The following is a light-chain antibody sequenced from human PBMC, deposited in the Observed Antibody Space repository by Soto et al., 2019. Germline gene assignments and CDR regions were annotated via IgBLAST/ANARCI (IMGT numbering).Light chain of an antibody. Sequence: QSVLTHPASVSGSPGQSITISCTGTSSDIGAYNYVSWFQQHPDKAPKLMIYEVTNRPSGVSNRFSGSKSANTASLTISGLQAEDEADYYCSSYTSRSTHVFGTGTKVTVL. CDR2: EVT. CDR3: SSYTSRSTHV. CDR1: SSDIGAYNY. J-gene: IGLJ1*01. V-gene: IGLV2-14*01.